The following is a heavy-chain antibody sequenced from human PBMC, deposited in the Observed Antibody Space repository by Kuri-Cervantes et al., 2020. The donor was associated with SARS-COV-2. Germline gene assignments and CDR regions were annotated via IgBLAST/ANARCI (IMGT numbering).Heavy chain of an antibody. D-gene: IGHD3-16*01. Sequence: SGPTLVKPTQTLTLTCTFSGFSLSTSGVGVGWIRQPPGKALEWLARIDWDDDKYYSTSLKTRLTISKDTSKNQVVLTMTKMDPVDTATYYCAHSVSGGAPENWGQGTLVTVSS. CDR3: AHSVSGGAPEN. CDR2: IDWDDDK. CDR1: GFSLSTSGVG. V-gene: IGHV2-70*12. J-gene: IGHJ4*02.